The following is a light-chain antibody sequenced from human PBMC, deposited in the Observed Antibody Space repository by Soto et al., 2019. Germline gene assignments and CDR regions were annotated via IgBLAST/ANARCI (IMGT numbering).Light chain of an antibody. V-gene: IGKV3-20*01. CDR3: QQYGSSPLFT. CDR2: GAS. CDR1: QSVSSSY. J-gene: IGKJ3*01. Sequence: EIVLTQSPGTLSLSPGERATLSRRASQSVSSSYLAWYQQKPGQAPRLLIHGASSRATGIPDRFSGSGSGTDFTLTISRLEPEDFAVYYCQQYGSSPLFTFGPGTKVDIK.